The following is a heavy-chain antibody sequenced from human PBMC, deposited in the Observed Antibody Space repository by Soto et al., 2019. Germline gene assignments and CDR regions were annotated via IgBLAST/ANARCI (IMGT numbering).Heavy chain of an antibody. CDR3: ARDAGDYVLGLFDY. J-gene: IGHJ4*02. CDR2: ISSSSSYI. Sequence: GGSLRLSCAASGFTFSSYSMNWVRQAPGKGLEWVSSISSSSSYIYYADSVKGRFTISRDNAKNSLYLQMNSLRAEDTAVYYCARDAGDYVLGLFDYWGQGTLVTVSS. V-gene: IGHV3-21*01. CDR1: GFTFSSYS. D-gene: IGHD4-17*01.